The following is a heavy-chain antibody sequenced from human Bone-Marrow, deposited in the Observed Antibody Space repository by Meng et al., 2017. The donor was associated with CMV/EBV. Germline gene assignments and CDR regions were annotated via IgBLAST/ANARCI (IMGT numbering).Heavy chain of an antibody. CDR1: GGSISSSNW. Sequence: SETLSLTCAVSGGSISSSNWWSWVRQPPGKGLEWIGSIYYSGSTYYNPSLKSRVTISVDTSKNQFSLKLSSVTAADTAVYYCARWYQLDQHYFDYWGQGTLVTVSS. CDR3: ARWYQLDQHYFDY. V-gene: IGHV4-4*02. D-gene: IGHD2-2*01. CDR2: IYYSGST. J-gene: IGHJ4*02.